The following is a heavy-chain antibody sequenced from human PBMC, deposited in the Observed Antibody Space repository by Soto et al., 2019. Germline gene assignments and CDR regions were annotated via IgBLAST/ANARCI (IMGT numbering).Heavy chain of an antibody. Sequence: QVQLVQSGAEEKKPGASVKVSCKASGYTFTSYAMHWVRQAPGQRLEWMGWINVGNGNTNYSQKFQGRVTITRDTSASTAYMELSSPRSEDTAVYYCARDLGYSYADYWGQGTLVTVSS. CDR1: GYTFTSYA. D-gene: IGHD5-18*01. J-gene: IGHJ4*02. V-gene: IGHV1-3*05. CDR3: ARDLGYSYADY. CDR2: INVGNGNT.